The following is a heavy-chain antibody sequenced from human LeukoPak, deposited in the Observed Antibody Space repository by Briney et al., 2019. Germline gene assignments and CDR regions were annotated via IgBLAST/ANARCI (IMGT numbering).Heavy chain of an antibody. CDR2: ISSSGSTI. D-gene: IGHD3-16*01. CDR3: ARWADYVVPIDY. V-gene: IGHV3-11*01. CDR1: GFTFSDYY. Sequence: PGESLRLSCAASGFTFSDYYMSWIRQAPGKGLEWVSYISSSGSTIYYADSVKGRFTISRDNAKNSLYLQMNSLRAEDTAVYYCARWADYVVPIDYWGQGTLVTVSS. J-gene: IGHJ4*02.